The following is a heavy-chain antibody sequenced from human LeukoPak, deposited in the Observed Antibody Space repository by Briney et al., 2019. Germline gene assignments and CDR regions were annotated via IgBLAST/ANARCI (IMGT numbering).Heavy chain of an antibody. D-gene: IGHD3-22*01. CDR1: GYTFTSYY. V-gene: IGHV1-46*01. Sequence: ASVKVSCKASGYTFTSYYMHWVRQAPGQGLEWMGIINPSGGSTSYAQKFQGRVTMTRDTSTSTVYMELSSLRSEDTAVYYCARDSTAFYDSSGYYLDYWGQGTLVTVSS. J-gene: IGHJ4*02. CDR2: INPSGGST. CDR3: ARDSTAFYDSSGYYLDY.